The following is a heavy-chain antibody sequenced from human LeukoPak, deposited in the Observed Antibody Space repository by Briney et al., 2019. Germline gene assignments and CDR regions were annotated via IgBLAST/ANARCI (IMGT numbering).Heavy chain of an antibody. CDR1: GFTFRSHA. D-gene: IGHD4-23*01. CDR3: ARVDDFDAPFVTPIEY. J-gene: IGHJ4*02. CDR2: ISYDGNNK. Sequence: GGSLRLSCAASGFTFRSHAMHWVRQAPGKGLEWMSVISYDGNNKDYADSEKGRFTVSRDNSKNTLYLQMNNLRPEDTAVYYCARVDDFDAPFVTPIEYWGQGTLVTVSS. V-gene: IGHV3-30-3*01.